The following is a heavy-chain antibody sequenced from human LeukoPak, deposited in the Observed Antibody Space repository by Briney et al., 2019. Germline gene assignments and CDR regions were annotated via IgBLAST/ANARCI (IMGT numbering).Heavy chain of an antibody. CDR3: VLPPYASSWYGPEAFDI. V-gene: IGHV5-51*01. CDR1: GYSFTNYW. J-gene: IGHJ3*02. D-gene: IGHD6-13*01. Sequence: HGESLKISCQGSGYSFTNYWIAWVRQLPGKGLEWMGIIYPGDSNTRYSPSFQGQVTISADKSISTAYLQWSSLKASDTAVYWCVLPPYASSWYGPEAFDIWGQGTMVTVSS. CDR2: IYPGDSNT.